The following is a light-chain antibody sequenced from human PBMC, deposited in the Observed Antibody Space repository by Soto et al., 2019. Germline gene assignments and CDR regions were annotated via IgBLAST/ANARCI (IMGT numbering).Light chain of an antibody. J-gene: IGKJ3*01. CDR3: QQLNSYPFT. CDR2: GAS. V-gene: IGKV3-20*01. Sequence: EIVLTQSPGTLSLSPGERATLSCRASQSVGSSYLAWYQQKPGQAPRLLIYGASSRATGIPDRFSGSGSGTDFTLTISRLEPEDFATYYCQQLNSYPFTFGPGAKVDIK. CDR1: QSVGSSY.